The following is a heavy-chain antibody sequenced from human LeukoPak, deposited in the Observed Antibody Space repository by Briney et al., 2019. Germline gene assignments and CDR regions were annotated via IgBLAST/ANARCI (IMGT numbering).Heavy chain of an antibody. CDR2: ISGSGST. J-gene: IGHJ4*02. D-gene: IGHD5-18*01. V-gene: IGHV3-23*01. CDR1: GFTFSSYA. CDR3: AKDAYGGYSYGLIDY. Sequence: PGGSLRLSCAASGFTFSSYAMSWVRQAPGKGLEWVSAISGSGSTYYADSVKGRFTISRDNSKNTLYLQMNSLRAEDTAVYYCAKDAYGGYSYGLIDYWGQGTLVTVSS.